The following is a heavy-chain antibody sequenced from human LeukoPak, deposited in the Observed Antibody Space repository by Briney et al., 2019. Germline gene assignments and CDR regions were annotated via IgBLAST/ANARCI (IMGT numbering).Heavy chain of an antibody. CDR2: ISSSGSTI. J-gene: IGHJ6*02. CDR1: GFTFSSYE. D-gene: IGHD6-19*01. CDR3: ASAIGYSSGWYDGNYYYGMDV. Sequence: GGSLRLSCAASGFTFSSYEMNWVRQAPGKGLEWVSYISSSGSTIYYADSVKGRFTISRDNAKNSLYLQMNSLRAEDTAVYYCASAIGYSSGWYDGNYYYGMDVWGQGTTVTVSS. V-gene: IGHV3-48*03.